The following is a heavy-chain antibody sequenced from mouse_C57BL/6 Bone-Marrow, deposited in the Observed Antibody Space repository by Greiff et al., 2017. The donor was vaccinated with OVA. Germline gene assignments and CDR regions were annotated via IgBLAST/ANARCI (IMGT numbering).Heavy chain of an antibody. Sequence: VQLQQSGAELVRPGASVKLSCKASGYTFTDYYINWVKQRPGQGLEWIARIYPGSGNTYYNEKFKGKATLTAEKSSSTAYMQLSSLTSEDSAVYFCARWDYSEGFAYWGQGTLVTVSA. CDR1: GYTFTDYY. J-gene: IGHJ3*01. CDR2: IYPGSGNT. CDR3: ARWDYSEGFAY. D-gene: IGHD1-1*01. V-gene: IGHV1-76*01.